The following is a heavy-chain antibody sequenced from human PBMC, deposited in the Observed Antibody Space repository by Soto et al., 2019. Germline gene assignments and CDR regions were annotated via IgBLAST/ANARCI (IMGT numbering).Heavy chain of an antibody. CDR2: ITYYGNNQ. CDR3: ANDCRLNDRSGLDAFHI. V-gene: IGHV3-30*18. CDR1: GFAFINYV. D-gene: IGHD3-22*01. J-gene: IGHJ3*02. Sequence: QVQLVDSGGGVVQPGTSLRLSCVGSGFAFINYVIHWVRHAPGKGLEWVAFITYYGNNQYYGDSVKGRFTISRDDSRKMVYLQVTSLRADDPAMYYCANDCRLNDRSGLDAFHIFCQGTIGTVSS.